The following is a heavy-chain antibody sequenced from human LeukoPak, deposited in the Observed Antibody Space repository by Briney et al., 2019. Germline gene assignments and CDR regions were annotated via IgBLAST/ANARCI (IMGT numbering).Heavy chain of an antibody. CDR3: ARGDGTAELDY. CDR2: IYYSGST. J-gene: IGHJ4*02. Sequence: SETLSLTCTVPGGSISSYYWSWIRQPPGKGLEWIGYIYYSGSTNYNPSLKSRVTISVDTSKNQFSLKLSSVTAADTAVYYCARGDGTAELDYWGQGTLVTVSS. D-gene: IGHD3-10*01. V-gene: IGHV4-59*01. CDR1: GGSISSYY.